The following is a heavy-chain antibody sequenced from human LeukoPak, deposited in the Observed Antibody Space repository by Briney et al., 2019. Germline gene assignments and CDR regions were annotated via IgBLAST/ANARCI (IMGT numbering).Heavy chain of an antibody. J-gene: IGHJ4*02. CDR1: GYTFTAYF. V-gene: IGHV1-2*06. CDR3: ARQWLPNGYFDY. CDR2: VNPNSGVT. Sequence: ASVKVSCKASGYTFTAYFMHWVRQAPGQGLEWVGRVNPNSGVTNSIQKFQGRVTMTRDTSISTAYMELSGLRSDDTAVYYCARQWLPNGYFDYWGRGTLVTVSS. D-gene: IGHD6-19*01.